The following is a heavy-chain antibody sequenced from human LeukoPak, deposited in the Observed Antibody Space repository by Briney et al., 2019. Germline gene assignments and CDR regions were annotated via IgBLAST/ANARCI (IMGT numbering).Heavy chain of an antibody. J-gene: IGHJ4*01. CDR3: ARGGGRPESHYSD. CDR2: IYYYEST. D-gene: IGHD4-11*01. V-gene: IGHV4-59*08. Sequence: PSETLSLTCSVSGMSGGTINSYYWSWIRQRPGQGLEWLGYIYYYESTNYSPSLKSRVTMSIARSQTKFSLTLTSVSAADAAVYFCARGGGRPESHYSDWGHGTLVIVSS. CDR1: GMSGGTINSYY.